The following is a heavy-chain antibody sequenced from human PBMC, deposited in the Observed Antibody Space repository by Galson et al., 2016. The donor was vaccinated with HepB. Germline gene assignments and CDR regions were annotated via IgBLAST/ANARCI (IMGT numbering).Heavy chain of an antibody. J-gene: IGHJ3*02. CDR3: ARGFRLGDLPSPRERDAFDM. Sequence: SLRLSCAGTGFTFSTYAMSWVRQAPGKRLEWVSAISGSGDTTYYADSVKGRFSISRDNSKNTLYLQMNSLRAEDTAVYYCARGFRLGDLPSPRERDAFDMWGQGTMVTVSS. CDR2: ISGSGDTT. V-gene: IGHV3-23*01. D-gene: IGHD3-16*02. CDR1: GFTFSTYA.